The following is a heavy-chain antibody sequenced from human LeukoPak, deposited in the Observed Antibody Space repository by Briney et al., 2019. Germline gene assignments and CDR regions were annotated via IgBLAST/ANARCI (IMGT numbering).Heavy chain of an antibody. D-gene: IGHD6-6*01. J-gene: IGHJ4*02. CDR3: AKDRDRQLVSLFDC. CDR1: GFTFSSYV. CDR2: ISDSGGTT. Sequence: GVSLRLSCAASGFTFSSYVMSWVRQAPGKGLEWVSSISDSGGTTYYADSVKGRFTISRDNSRNTLDLQMNSLRAEDTAVYYCAKDRDRQLVSLFDCWGQGTLVTVSS. V-gene: IGHV3-23*01.